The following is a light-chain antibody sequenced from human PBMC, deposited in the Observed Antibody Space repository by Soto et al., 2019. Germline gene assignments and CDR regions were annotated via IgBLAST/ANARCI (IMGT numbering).Light chain of an antibody. CDR2: GAS. CDR3: QQYGSSPPWT. J-gene: IGKJ1*01. CDR1: QTLRRTY. Sequence: EIVLMQSPGTLSLSPGERSTLSGRAIQTLRRTYIAWYQQKPGQAPRLLIYGASSRATGIPDRFSGSGSGTDFTLTISRLEPEDFAVYYCQQYGSSPPWTFGQGTKVDIK. V-gene: IGKV3-20*01.